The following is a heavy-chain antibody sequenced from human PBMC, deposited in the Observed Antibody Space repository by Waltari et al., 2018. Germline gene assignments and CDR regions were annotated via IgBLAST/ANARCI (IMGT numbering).Heavy chain of an antibody. CDR1: GDSVSSHSAA. CDR3: ARQSLHRDFWIGYYSGMLDY. J-gene: IGHJ4*02. V-gene: IGHV6-1*01. Sequence: QVKLQQSGPGLVKPSQTLSLTCAISGDSVSSHSAAWTWIRQSPSRGLEWLGRTYYKSKWYNDYAVSVQSRITINPDTAKNQFSLQLNSVTPEDTAVYYCARQSLHRDFWIGYYSGMLDYWGRGTLVTVSS. D-gene: IGHD3-3*01. CDR2: TYYKSKWYN.